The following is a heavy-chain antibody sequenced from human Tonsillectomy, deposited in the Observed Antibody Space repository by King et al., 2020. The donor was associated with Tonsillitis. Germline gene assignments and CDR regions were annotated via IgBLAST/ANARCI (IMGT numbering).Heavy chain of an antibody. Sequence: QLQESGPGLVKPSQTLSLTCTVSGGSISSGGYYWSWIRQHPGKGLEWIGYIYYSGSTYYHPSLTSLVTISVETSKNQFSLNLSSVTAADTAVYYCARLGYDVLTGYPNWFDPWGQGTLVTVSS. CDR2: IYYSGST. D-gene: IGHD3-9*01. CDR1: GGSISSGGYY. V-gene: IGHV4-31*01. CDR3: ARLGYDVLTGYPNWFDP. J-gene: IGHJ5*02.